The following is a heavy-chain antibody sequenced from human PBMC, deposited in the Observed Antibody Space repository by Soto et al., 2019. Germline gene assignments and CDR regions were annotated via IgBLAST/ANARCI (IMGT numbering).Heavy chain of an antibody. CDR2: ISASNGNT. D-gene: IGHD4-17*01. V-gene: IGHV1-18*01. J-gene: IGHJ5*02. CDR1: GYTFTSYG. CDR3: ARGFKGTVTTDWFDP. Sequence: QVQLVQSGAEVKNSGASVKVSCKASGYTFTSYGFSWVRQAPGQGLEWMGWISASNGNTNYAQKLQGRVTMTTDTSTGTAYMELRSLRSDDTATHYCARGFKGTVTTDWFDPWGQGTLVTVSS.